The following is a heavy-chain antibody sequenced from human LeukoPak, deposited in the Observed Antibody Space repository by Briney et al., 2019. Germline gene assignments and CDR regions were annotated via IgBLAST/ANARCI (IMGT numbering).Heavy chain of an antibody. CDR3: ARVGRGSTSYNNWFDP. CDR2: IYYSGST. Sequence: SETLSLTCTVSGGSISSYYWSWIRQPPGKGLEWIGYIYYSGSTNYNPSLKSRVTISVDTSKNQFSLKLSSVTAADTAVYYCARVGRGSTSYNNWFDPWGQGTLVTVSS. D-gene: IGHD2-2*01. V-gene: IGHV4-59*01. CDR1: GGSISSYY. J-gene: IGHJ5*02.